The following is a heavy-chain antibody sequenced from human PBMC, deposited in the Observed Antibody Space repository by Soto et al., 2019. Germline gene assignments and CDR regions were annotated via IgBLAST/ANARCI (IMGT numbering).Heavy chain of an antibody. CDR3: AKDGVHNWNCQFDP. J-gene: IGHJ5*02. Sequence: GGSLRLSCAASGFTFSSYAMSWVRQAPGKGLEWVSAISGSGGSTYYADSVKGRFTISRGNSKNTLYLQMNSLRAEDTAVYYCAKDGVHNWNCQFDPWGQGTLVTVSS. D-gene: IGHD1-7*01. CDR1: GFTFSSYA. CDR2: ISGSGGST. V-gene: IGHV3-23*01.